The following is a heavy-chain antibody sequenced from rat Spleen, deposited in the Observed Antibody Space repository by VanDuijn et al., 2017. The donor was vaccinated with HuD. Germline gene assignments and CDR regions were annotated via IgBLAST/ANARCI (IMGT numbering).Heavy chain of an antibody. D-gene: IGHD1-2*01. CDR2: IIYDGSRT. Sequence: EVQLVESGGGLVQPGGSMKLSCAASGFTFSDYNMAWVRQTPKKGLEWVATIIYDGSRTYYRDSVQGRFTISRDNAKSNLYLQMDSLRSEDTATYYCARDSTYASLDYWGQGVTVTVSS. CDR3: ARDSTYASLDY. J-gene: IGHJ2*01. CDR1: GFTFSDYN. V-gene: IGHV5-7*01.